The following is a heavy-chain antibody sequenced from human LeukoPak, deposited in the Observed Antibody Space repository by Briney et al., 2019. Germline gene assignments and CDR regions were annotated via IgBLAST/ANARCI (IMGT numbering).Heavy chain of an antibody. V-gene: IGHV3-21*04. Sequence: GGPLRLFCAASGFTFSSYSMKWVRQAPGKGLEWVSSISISSSYIYYADSVKGRFTISRDNAKNSLYLQMNSLRAEDTAVYYCARASVQIVVVPAASRYYYYGMDVWGQGTTVTVSS. CDR3: ARASVQIVVVPAASRYYYYGMDV. J-gene: IGHJ6*02. CDR1: GFTFSSYS. D-gene: IGHD2-2*01. CDR2: ISISSSYI.